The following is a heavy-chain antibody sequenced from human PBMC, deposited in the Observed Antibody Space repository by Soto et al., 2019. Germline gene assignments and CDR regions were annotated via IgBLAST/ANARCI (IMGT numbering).Heavy chain of an antibody. J-gene: IGHJ4*02. CDR3: ARDGVQLGAFDY. CDR2: INPSGGST. CDR1: GYTFTSYY. D-gene: IGHD5-18*01. Sequence: QVQLVQSGAEVKKPGASVKVSCKASGYTFTSYYMHWVRQAPGQGLEWMGIINPSGGSTSSAQQFQGRVTMTRDTSTSTVYMELSSLRSEDTAVYYCARDGVQLGAFDYWGQGTLVTVSS. V-gene: IGHV1-46*01.